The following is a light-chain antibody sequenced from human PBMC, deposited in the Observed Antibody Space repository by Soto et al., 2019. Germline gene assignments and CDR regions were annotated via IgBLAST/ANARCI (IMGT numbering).Light chain of an antibody. V-gene: IGLV1-44*01. CDR2: SSN. CDR1: SSNIGSNS. Sequence: QSVLTQPHSASGTPGQRVTISCSGSSSNIGSNSVHWFQQVPGTAPKPLIYSSNQRPSGVPERFSGFKSGTSASLAISGLQSEDEADYYCAAWDDSLNGHIFGTGTRSPS. CDR3: AAWDDSLNGHI. J-gene: IGLJ1*01.